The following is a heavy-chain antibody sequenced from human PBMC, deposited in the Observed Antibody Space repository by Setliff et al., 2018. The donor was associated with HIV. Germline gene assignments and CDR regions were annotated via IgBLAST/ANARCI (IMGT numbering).Heavy chain of an antibody. CDR1: GGSIMSDGYY. CDR2: IYNRGYT. CDR3: ARGGDWDDCYYMDV. J-gene: IGHJ6*03. D-gene: IGHD1-1*01. V-gene: IGHV4-31*03. Sequence: SETLSLTCTASGGSIMSDGYYWNWIRQRPGKGLEWIGYIYNRGYTYYNPSLKSRVTTSIDTSQNQFSLRLSSVTAADTAVYYCARGGDWDDCYYMDVWGKGTTVTVSS.